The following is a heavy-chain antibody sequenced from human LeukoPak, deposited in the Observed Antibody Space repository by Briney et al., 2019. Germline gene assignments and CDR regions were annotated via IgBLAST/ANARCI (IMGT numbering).Heavy chain of an antibody. J-gene: IGHJ4*02. CDR2: INPGSGGT. V-gene: IGHV1-2*06. CDR3: ARDVGEYCSSIDCHASDY. D-gene: IGHD2-2*01. Sequence: ASVKVSCKASGYTFTGYYMHWVRQAPGQGLEWMGRINPGSGGTNCAQRFHGRVTMTRDTSISTVYMELSRLRSDDTAVYYCARDVGEYCSSIDCHASDYWGQGTLVTVSS. CDR1: GYTFTGYY.